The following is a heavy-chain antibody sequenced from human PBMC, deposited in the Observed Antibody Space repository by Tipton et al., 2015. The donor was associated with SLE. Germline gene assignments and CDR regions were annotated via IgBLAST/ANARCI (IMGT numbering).Heavy chain of an antibody. CDR3: ARDLDYSSSWTGYFQH. CDR2: INWNGGST. D-gene: IGHD6-13*01. CDR1: GFTFDDYG. V-gene: IGHV3-20*04. J-gene: IGHJ1*01. Sequence: GSLRLSCAASGFTFDDYGMSWVRQAPGKGLEWVSGINWNGGSTGYADSVKGRFTISRDNAKNSLYLRMNSLRAEDTALYYCARDLDYSSSWTGYFQHWGQGTLVTVSS.